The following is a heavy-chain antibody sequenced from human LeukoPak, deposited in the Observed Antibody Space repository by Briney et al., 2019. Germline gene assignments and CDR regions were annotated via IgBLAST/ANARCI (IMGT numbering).Heavy chain of an antibody. CDR3: ATDRDNSDWQKRFDS. CDR2: INQDASEI. D-gene: IGHD2-21*02. CDR1: GFTFSTYW. V-gene: IGHV3-7*01. Sequence: PGGSLRLSCPASGFTFSTYWMNWYRQAPGKGLEWVGNINQDASEINYVDSVRGRFTISRDNAKNSLHLQMNSLRAEDTAVYYCATDRDNSDWQKRFDSWGQGTLVTVSS. J-gene: IGHJ4*02.